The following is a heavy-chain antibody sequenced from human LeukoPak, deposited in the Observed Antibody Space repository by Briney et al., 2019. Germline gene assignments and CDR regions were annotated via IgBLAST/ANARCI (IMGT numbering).Heavy chain of an antibody. CDR1: GGTFIIYT. CDR3: ARVAQHGTAGVRGVMPYDY. D-gene: IGHD3-10*01. Sequence: ASVTVSCKASGGTFIIYTISWVRQAPGQGLEWMGRIIPIFGTANYAQKFQGRVTITADKSTSTAYMELSSLRSEDTAVYYCARVAQHGTAGVRGVMPYDYWGQGTLVTVSS. V-gene: IGHV1-69*08. J-gene: IGHJ4*02. CDR2: IIPIFGTA.